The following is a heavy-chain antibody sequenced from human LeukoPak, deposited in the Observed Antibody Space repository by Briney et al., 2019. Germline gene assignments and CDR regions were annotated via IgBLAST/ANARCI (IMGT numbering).Heavy chain of an antibody. J-gene: IGHJ4*02. CDR2: IYYSGST. CDR3: ARGVTYSSSWFDY. D-gene: IGHD6-13*01. V-gene: IGHV4-31*03. CDR1: GGSISSGGYY. Sequence: PSETLSLTCTVSGGSISSGGYYWSRIRQHPGKGLEWIGYIYYSGSTYYNPSLKSRVTISVDTSKNQFSLKLSSVTAADTAVYYCARGVTYSSSWFDYWGQGTLVTVSS.